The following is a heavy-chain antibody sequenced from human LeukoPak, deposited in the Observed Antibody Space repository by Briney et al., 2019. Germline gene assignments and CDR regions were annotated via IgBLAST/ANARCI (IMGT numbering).Heavy chain of an antibody. J-gene: IGHJ4*02. D-gene: IGHD2-2*01. CDR3: AKGPLRGTAAAIDY. CDR1: GFTFNNYG. V-gene: IGHV3-30*18. CDR2: ISYDGRNI. Sequence: GESLRLSCAASGFTFNNYGMHWVRQAPGKGLEWVAVISYDGRNIHYPDSVKGRFTISRDISTDTLWLQMDSLRTEDTAVYYCAKGPLRGTAAAIDYWGQGTLVTVSS.